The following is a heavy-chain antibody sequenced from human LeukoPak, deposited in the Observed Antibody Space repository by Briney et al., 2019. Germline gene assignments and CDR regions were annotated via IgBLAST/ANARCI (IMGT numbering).Heavy chain of an antibody. D-gene: IGHD2-15*01. CDR1: GFTFNGYG. Sequence: PGGSLRLSCAASGFTFNGYGMSWVRQAPGKGLEWVSGINWNGGSTGYADSVKGRFTISRDNAKNSLYLQMNSLRAEDTALCYCARDRVLHCSGGSYGIGWFDPWGQGTLVTVSS. CDR3: ARDRVLHCSGGSYGIGWFDP. CDR2: INWNGGST. J-gene: IGHJ5*02. V-gene: IGHV3-20*04.